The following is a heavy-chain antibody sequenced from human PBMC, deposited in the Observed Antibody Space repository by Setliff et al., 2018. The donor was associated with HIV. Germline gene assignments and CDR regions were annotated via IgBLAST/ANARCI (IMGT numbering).Heavy chain of an antibody. D-gene: IGHD2-15*01. CDR1: GYTFIGYY. Sequence: AASVKVSCKASGYTFIGYYMHWVRQAPGQGLEWMGWINPNSGGTNYAQKFQGRVTMTRDTSNSTAYMELSRLRSDDTAVYYCAGDYQVVVVAATMADIWGQGTMVTVSS. CDR2: INPNSGGT. CDR3: AGDYQVVVVAATMADI. V-gene: IGHV1-2*02. J-gene: IGHJ3*02.